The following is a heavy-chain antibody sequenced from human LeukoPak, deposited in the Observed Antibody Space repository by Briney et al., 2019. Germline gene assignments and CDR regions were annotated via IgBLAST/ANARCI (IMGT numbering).Heavy chain of an antibody. V-gene: IGHV4-59*01. CDR2: IFYSGST. D-gene: IGHD3-3*01. J-gene: IGHJ4*02. CDR3: ARGTFWSGYYHDY. Sequence: PSETLSLTCTVSGGSITTYYWSWTRQPPGKGLEWIGFIFYSGSTNYNPSLKSRVTISLSTSRTQFSLKVSSVTAADTAVYYCARGTFWSGYYHDYWGQGTLVTVSS. CDR1: GGSITTYY.